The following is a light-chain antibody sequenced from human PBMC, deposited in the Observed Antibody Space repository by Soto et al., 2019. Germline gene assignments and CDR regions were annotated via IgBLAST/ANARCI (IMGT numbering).Light chain of an antibody. CDR2: EAS. Sequence: QMTQSPSSLSASVGDRVTITCRASQDISNYLAWYQQKPGGAPKLLIYEASTLQSGVPSRFSGSGSGADFTLTIRSLQPEDVAIYYCQKYNEAPRTFGQGTRVEMK. J-gene: IGKJ1*01. CDR3: QKYNEAPRT. CDR1: QDISNY. V-gene: IGKV1-27*01.